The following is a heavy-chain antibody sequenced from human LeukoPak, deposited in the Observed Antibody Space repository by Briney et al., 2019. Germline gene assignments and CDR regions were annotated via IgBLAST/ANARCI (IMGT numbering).Heavy chain of an antibody. V-gene: IGHV4-61*01. D-gene: IGHD3-22*01. CDR2: IYYSGST. CDR3: AREVRQGGYYYDSSGSYYFDY. CDR1: GGSVSSGSYY. J-gene: IGHJ4*02. Sequence: SETLSLTCTVSGGSVSSGSYYWSWIRQPPGKGLEWIGYIYYSGSTYYNPSLKSRVTISVDTSKNQFSLKLSSVTAADTAVYYCAREVRQGGYYYDSSGSYYFDYWGQGTLVTVSS.